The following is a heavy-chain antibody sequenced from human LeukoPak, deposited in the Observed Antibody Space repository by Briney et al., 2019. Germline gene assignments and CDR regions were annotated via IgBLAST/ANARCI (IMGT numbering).Heavy chain of an antibody. CDR1: GYTFTNYA. CDR2: IHPSTGNP. Sequence: ASVKVSCKASGYTFTNYAMNWVRQGTGHGLEWIGLIHPSTGNPAYAQGFTGRFVFSLDTSVSTTYLQISSLKAEDTAVYFCARAFQSLGGLSLPDYWGQGTLVTVSS. D-gene: IGHD3-16*02. J-gene: IGHJ4*02. V-gene: IGHV7-4-1*02. CDR3: ARAFQSLGGLSLPDY.